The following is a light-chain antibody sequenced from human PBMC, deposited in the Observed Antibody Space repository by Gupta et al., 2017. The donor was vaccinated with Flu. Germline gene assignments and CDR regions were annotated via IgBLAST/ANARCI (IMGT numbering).Light chain of an antibody. Sequence: EIVLTQSPATLSLSPGERATLSCRASQSVTRDYLGWFQQKPGQTPRLLIYDTSSRATGIPDRFSGSGSGTDFTLTITRLEPEDFAVYYCQQDDHSPLTFGGGTKVEIK. CDR1: QSVTRDY. CDR2: DTS. J-gene: IGKJ4*01. CDR3: QQDDHSPLT. V-gene: IGKV3-20*01.